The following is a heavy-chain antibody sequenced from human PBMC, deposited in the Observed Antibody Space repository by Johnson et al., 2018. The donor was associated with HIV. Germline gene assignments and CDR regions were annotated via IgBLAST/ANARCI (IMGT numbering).Heavy chain of an antibody. Sequence: VQLVESGGGVVQPGGSLRVSCSASGFTFSSYAMSWVRQAAGKGLEWVSGISGSGGSTYYADSVKGRFTISRDNSKNTLYLQMNSLRAEDTAVYYCAKANYYVYAFDIWGQGTMVTVSS. J-gene: IGHJ3*02. CDR2: ISGSGGST. D-gene: IGHD3-22*01. CDR1: GFTFSSYA. V-gene: IGHV3-23*04. CDR3: AKANYYVYAFDI.